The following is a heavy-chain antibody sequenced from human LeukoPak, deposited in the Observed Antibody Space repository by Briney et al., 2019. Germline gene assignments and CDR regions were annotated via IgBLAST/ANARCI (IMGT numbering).Heavy chain of an antibody. Sequence: ASVKVSCKVSRYTLTELSMHWVRQAPGKGLEWMGGFDPEDGETIYAQKFQGRVTMTEDTSTDTAYMELSSLRSEDTAVYYCATVPTGGYYGSGSLDYWGQGTLVTVSS. J-gene: IGHJ4*02. CDR3: ATVPTGGYYGSGSLDY. CDR1: RYTLTELS. CDR2: FDPEDGET. V-gene: IGHV1-24*01. D-gene: IGHD3-10*01.